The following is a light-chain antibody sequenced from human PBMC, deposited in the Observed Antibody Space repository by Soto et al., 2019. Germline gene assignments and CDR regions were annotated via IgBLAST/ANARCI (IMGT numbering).Light chain of an antibody. CDR2: DVS. V-gene: IGLV2-14*01. J-gene: IGLJ2*01. CDR1: SSDVGGYNY. CDR3: SSYTSTGTLV. Sequence: QSALTQPASVSGSPGQSITISCTGTSSDVGGYNYVSWYQHHPGKAPKLMIYDVSSRPSGVSNRFSGSKSGNTASLIISGLQAEDEAHYSCSSYTSTGTLVFGGGTKLTVL.